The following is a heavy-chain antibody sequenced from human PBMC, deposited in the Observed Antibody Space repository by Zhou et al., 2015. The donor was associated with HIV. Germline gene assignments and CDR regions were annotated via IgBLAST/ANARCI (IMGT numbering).Heavy chain of an antibody. CDR2: INPSGGST. CDR3: ARGVYSGSYGGERLWYFDL. CDR1: GYTFTSYY. J-gene: IGHJ2*01. Sequence: QVQLVQSGAEVKKPGASVKVSCKASGYTFTSYYMHWVRQAPGQGLEWMGIINPSGGSTSYAQKFQGRVTMTRDTSTSTVYMELSSLRSEDTAVYYCARGVYSGSYGGERLWYFDLWGRGTLVTVSS. D-gene: IGHD1-26*01. V-gene: IGHV1-46*01.